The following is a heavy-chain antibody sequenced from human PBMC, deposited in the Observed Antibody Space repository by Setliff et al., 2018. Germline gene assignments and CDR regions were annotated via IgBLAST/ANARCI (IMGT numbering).Heavy chain of an antibody. CDR1: GYTFNNYG. Sequence: PSVKVSCKASGYTFNNYGVAWVRQAPGQGLDWMGWVTTYNGNTKYAQNLQGRLTLSTDRSTNTVYMELGSLTTDDTAIYYCARVESMVRGKNILRHFDYWGQGTQVTVSS. CDR2: VTTYNGNT. D-gene: IGHD3-10*01. J-gene: IGHJ4*02. V-gene: IGHV1-18*01. CDR3: ARVESMVRGKNILRHFDY.